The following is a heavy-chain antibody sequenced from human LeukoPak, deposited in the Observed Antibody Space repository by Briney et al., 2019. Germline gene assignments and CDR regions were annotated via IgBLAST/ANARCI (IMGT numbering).Heavy chain of an antibody. CDR1: GGTFSSYA. CDR2: IIRIFGTA. V-gene: IGHV1-69*05. D-gene: IGHD6-19*01. J-gene: IGHJ4*02. CDR3: AGADSSGWYRPLIGYYFAY. Sequence: GASVKLSCKASGGTFSSYAISWVRQAPGQGLEWVGGIIRIFGTANYAQHFQGRVMITTDESTSTAYMEMNSLRSEDTAVYYCAGADSSGWYRPLIGYYFAYWGQGTLVTVSA.